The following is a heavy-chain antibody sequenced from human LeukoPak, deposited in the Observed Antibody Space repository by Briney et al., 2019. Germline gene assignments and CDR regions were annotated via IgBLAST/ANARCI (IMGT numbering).Heavy chain of an antibody. V-gene: IGHV3-23*01. J-gene: IGHJ4*02. D-gene: IGHD6-13*01. Sequence: PGGSLRLSCAASGLTFSSYAMTWVRQAPGKGLEWVSTISSSGGTTHYAHSVKGRFTISRDNSKNTLYLQMNSLRAEDTAVYYCANAPVYSSSWYGFYYWGQGTQVTVSS. CDR1: GLTFSSYA. CDR3: ANAPVYSSSWYGFYY. CDR2: ISSSGGTT.